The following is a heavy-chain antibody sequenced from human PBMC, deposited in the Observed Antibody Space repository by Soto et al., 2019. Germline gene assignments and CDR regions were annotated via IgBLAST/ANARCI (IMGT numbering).Heavy chain of an antibody. V-gene: IGHV1-69*02. J-gene: IGHJ4*02. Sequence: QVQLVQSGAEVKRPGSSVYVSCKASGDTFTFYSINWVRQAPGLGLEWMGRINPILSMSTSAQRVQGRVRMNAEKSTSTAYMKLSSLRCEDTAIYYCASSYGSGYRAFDYWGQGALVTVSS. CDR2: INPILSMS. CDR3: ASSYGSGYRAFDY. D-gene: IGHD3-10*01. CDR1: GDTFTFYS.